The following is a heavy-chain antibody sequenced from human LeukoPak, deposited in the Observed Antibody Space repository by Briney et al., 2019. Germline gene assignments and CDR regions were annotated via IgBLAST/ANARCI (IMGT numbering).Heavy chain of an antibody. CDR3: VSQLDGTLEY. CDR2: ISYDATKT. V-gene: IGHV3-30-3*01. CDR1: GFIFRNHA. J-gene: IGHJ4*02. D-gene: IGHD2-2*01. Sequence: PGGSLRLSCAASGFIFRNHAMHWVRQAPGKGLEWVAVISYDATKTYYADSVKGRFTISRDNSKNRLSLQMNSLRVEDTAVYYCVSQLDGTLEYWGQGTVVTVSS.